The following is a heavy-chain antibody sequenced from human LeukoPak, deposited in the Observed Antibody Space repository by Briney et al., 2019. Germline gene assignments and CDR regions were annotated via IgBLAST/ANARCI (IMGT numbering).Heavy chain of an antibody. V-gene: IGHV3-21*04. CDR3: ASHRGATAGLDY. CDR2: VSTGSNYI. D-gene: IGHD1-26*01. CDR1: GFTFSSYS. J-gene: IGHJ4*02. Sequence: GGSLRLSCTASGFTFSSYSLNWVRQAPGKGLEWVSSVSTGSNYIYYADSVKGRFTISRDNDKNSLYLQMNSLRAEDTAVYYCASHRGATAGLDYWGQGTLVTVSS.